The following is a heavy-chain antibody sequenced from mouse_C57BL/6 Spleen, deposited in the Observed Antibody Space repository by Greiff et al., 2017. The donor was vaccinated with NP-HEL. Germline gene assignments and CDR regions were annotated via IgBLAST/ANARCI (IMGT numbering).Heavy chain of an antibody. V-gene: IGHV1-52*01. CDR3: ASTWDEQGAWFAY. CDR1: GYTFTSYW. J-gene: IGHJ3*01. D-gene: IGHD4-1*01. Sequence: QVQLQQPGAELVRPGSSVKLSCKASGYTFTSYWMHWVKQRPIQGLEWIGNIDPSDSETHYNQKFKDKATLTVDKSSSTAYMQLSSLTSEDSAVYYCASTWDEQGAWFAYWGQGTLVTVSA. CDR2: IDPSDSET.